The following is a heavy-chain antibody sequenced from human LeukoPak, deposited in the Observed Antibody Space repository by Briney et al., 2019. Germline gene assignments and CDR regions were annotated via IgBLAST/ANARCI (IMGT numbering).Heavy chain of an antibody. CDR2: ISWNSGSI. Sequence: GRSLRLSCAASGFTFDDYAMHWVRQAPGKGLEWVSGISWNSGSIGYADSVKGRFTISRDNAKNSLHLQMNSLRAEDTALYYCAKESVVVPAAYPNPLDYWGQGTLVTVSS. V-gene: IGHV3-9*01. CDR3: AKESVVVPAAYPNPLDY. J-gene: IGHJ4*02. CDR1: GFTFDDYA. D-gene: IGHD2-2*01.